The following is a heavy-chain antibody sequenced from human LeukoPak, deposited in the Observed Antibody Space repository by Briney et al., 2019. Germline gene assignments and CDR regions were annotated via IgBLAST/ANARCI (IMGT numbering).Heavy chain of an antibody. CDR3: AKRSKLSCSSTSCPLDY. Sequence: GGSLRLSCAASGFTFSSYSMNWVRQAPGKGLEWVSAISGSGGSTYYADSVKGRFTISRDNSKNTLYLQMNSLRAEDTAVYYCAKRSKLSCSSTSCPLDYWGQGTLVTVSS. J-gene: IGHJ4*02. CDR2: ISGSGGST. CDR1: GFTFSSYS. D-gene: IGHD2-2*01. V-gene: IGHV3-23*01.